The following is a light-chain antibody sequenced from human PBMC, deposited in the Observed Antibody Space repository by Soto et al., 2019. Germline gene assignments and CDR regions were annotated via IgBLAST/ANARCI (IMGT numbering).Light chain of an antibody. CDR1: QSISSY. CDR3: MQGLQAPLT. J-gene: IGKJ1*01. V-gene: IGKV1-39*01. Sequence: DIQMTQSPSSLSASVGDRVTITCRASQSISSYLNWYQQKPGKAPKLLIYLVSNRASGVPDRFSGSGSGTDFTLKISRVEAEDVGVYYCMQGLQAPLTFGQGTKVDIK. CDR2: LVS.